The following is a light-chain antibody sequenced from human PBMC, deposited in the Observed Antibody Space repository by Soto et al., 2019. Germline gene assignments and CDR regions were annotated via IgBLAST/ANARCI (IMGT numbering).Light chain of an antibody. CDR2: ASS. V-gene: IGKV1-6*01. CDR1: QGIGND. Sequence: AIQLTQSPSSLSASVGDRVTITCRASQGIGNDLGWYQQKPGEAPKLLIYASSSLQSGVPSKFSGSGSGTDFTLTISSLQPEDFATYYCLQDHNSPWTFGQGTKVEIK. J-gene: IGKJ1*01. CDR3: LQDHNSPWT.